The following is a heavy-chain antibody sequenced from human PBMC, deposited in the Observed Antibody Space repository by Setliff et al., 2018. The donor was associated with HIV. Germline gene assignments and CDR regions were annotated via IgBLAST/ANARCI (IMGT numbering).Heavy chain of an antibody. V-gene: IGHV3-30*18. CDR1: GFRFSSYG. CDR2: ISYDGSYK. D-gene: IGHD3-22*01. J-gene: IGHJ6*04. Sequence: HPGGFLRLSCAASGFRFSSYGMHWVRQAPGKGLEWVAVISYDGSYKYYVDSVKGRFTISRDTSKNTLYLQMNSLRAEDTAVYYCAKDVYYDSSGYPIDVWGKGTTVTVSS. CDR3: AKDVYYDSSGYPIDV.